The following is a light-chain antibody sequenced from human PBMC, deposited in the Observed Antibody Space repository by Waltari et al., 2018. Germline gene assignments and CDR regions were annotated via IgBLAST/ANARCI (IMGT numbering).Light chain of an antibody. CDR2: DAS. CDR1: QSVGTY. Sequence: EIVLTQSPDILSFSPGERATLSCRASQSVGTYLAWYQKRPGQSPRLLIYDASYMATGIPARFSGSWSETDFTLTIRSLQPEDFAFYYCQQRRNWPLTFGGGT. V-gene: IGKV3-11*01. J-gene: IGKJ4*01. CDR3: QQRRNWPLT.